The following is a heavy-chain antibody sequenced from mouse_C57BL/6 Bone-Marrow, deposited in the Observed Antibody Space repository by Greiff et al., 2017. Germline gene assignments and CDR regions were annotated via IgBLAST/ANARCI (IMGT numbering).Heavy chain of an antibody. CDR1: GYTFTSYW. CDR3: ARWGLRRAFAY. J-gene: IGHJ3*01. D-gene: IGHD2-2*01. CDR2: IHPNSGST. Sequence: QVHVKQPGAELVKPGASVKLSCKASGYTFTSYWMHWVKQRPGQGLEWIGMIHPNSGSTNYNEKFKSKATLTVDKSSSTAYMQLSSLTSEDSAVYYCARWGLRRAFAYWGQGTLVTVSA. V-gene: IGHV1-64*01.